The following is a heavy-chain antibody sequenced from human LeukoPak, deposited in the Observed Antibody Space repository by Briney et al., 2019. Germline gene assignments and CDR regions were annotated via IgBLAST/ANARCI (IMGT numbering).Heavy chain of an antibody. CDR1: GFTFSSYA. J-gene: IGHJ4*02. Sequence: PGRSLRLSCAASGFTFSSYAMHWVRQAPGKELEWVAVISYDGSNKYYAGSVKDRFTISRDNSKNTLYLQMNSLRAEDTAVYYCASDDLPWLGEPAGLDYWGQGTLVTVSS. D-gene: IGHD3-10*01. CDR2: ISYDGSNK. CDR3: ASDDLPWLGEPAGLDY. V-gene: IGHV3-30*04.